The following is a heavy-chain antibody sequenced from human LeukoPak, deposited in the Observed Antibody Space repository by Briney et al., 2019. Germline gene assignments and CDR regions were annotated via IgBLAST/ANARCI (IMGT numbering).Heavy chain of an antibody. CDR1: GFTFTNYA. CDR3: AKGGSGWYPGFDY. Sequence: GGSLRLSRAASGFTFTNYAMNWVRQAPGKGLEWVSTSGSGGSPFYADSVKGRFTISRDNSRNTLYLQMNSLRVEDTAVYYCAKGGSGWYPGFDYWGQGILVSVSS. D-gene: IGHD6-19*01. J-gene: IGHJ4*02. CDR2: SGSGGSP. V-gene: IGHV3-23*01.